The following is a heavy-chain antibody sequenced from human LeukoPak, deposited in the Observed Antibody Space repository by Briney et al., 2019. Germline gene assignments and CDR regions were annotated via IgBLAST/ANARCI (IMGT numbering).Heavy chain of an antibody. CDR3: ARGPPYYYDSSGYYFGAFDI. Sequence: GGSLRLSCAASGFTFSSYEMNWVRQAPGKGLEWVSYISSSGSTIYYADSVKGRFTLSRDNAKNSLYLQMNSLRVEDTAVYYCARGPPYYYDSSGYYFGAFDIWGQGTMVTVSS. J-gene: IGHJ3*02. D-gene: IGHD3-22*01. CDR2: ISSSGSTI. V-gene: IGHV3-48*03. CDR1: GFTFSSYE.